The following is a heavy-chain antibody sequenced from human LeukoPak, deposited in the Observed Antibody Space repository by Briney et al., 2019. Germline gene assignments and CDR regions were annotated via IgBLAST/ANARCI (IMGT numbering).Heavy chain of an antibody. CDR3: ARRYCSGGSCYSDNWFDP. J-gene: IGHJ5*02. CDR1: GGSISSSSYY. CDR2: IYYSGST. Sequence: TSETLSLTCTVSGGSISSSSYYWGWIRQPPGKGLEWIGSIYYSGSTYYNPSLKSRVTISVDMSKNQFSLKLSSVTAADTAVYYCARRYCSGGSCYSDNWFDPWGQGTLVTVSS. D-gene: IGHD2-15*01. V-gene: IGHV4-39*01.